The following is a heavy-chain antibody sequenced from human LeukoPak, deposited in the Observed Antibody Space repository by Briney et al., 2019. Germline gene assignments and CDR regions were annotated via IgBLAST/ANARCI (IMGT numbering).Heavy chain of an antibody. CDR3: ARDSIAAAGKRGNYYYYYMDV. V-gene: IGHV3-21*01. J-gene: IGHJ6*03. D-gene: IGHD6-13*01. Sequence: GGSLRLSCAASGFTFSGYSMNWVRQAPGKGLEWVSSISSSSSYIYYADSVKGRFTISRDNAKNSLYLQMNSLRAEDTAVYYCARDSIAAAGKRGNYYYYYMDVWGQGTLVTVSS. CDR1: GFTFSGYS. CDR2: ISSSSSYI.